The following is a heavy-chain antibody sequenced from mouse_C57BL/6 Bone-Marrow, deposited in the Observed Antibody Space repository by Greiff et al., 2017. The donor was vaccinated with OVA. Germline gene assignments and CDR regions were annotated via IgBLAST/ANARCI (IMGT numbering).Heavy chain of an antibody. Sequence: QVHVKQSGAELVRPGASVTLSCKASGYTFTDYEMHWVKQTPVHGLEWIGAIDPETGGTAYNQKFKGKAILTADKSSSTAYMELRSLTSEDSAVYYGTRNYGRDYWGQGTTLTVSS. D-gene: IGHD1-1*01. CDR1: GYTFTDYE. V-gene: IGHV1-15*01. J-gene: IGHJ2*01. CDR3: TRNYGRDY. CDR2: IDPETGGT.